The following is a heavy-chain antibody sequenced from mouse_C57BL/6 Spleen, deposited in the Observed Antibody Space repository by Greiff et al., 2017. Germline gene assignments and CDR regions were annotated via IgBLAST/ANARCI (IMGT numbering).Heavy chain of an antibody. J-gene: IGHJ3*01. CDR2: ISDGGSYT. CDR1: GFTFSSYA. CDR3: ATERGAY. V-gene: IGHV5-4*01. Sequence: EVKLMESGGGLVKPGGSLKLSCAASGFTFSSYAMSWVRQTPEKRLEWVATISDGGSYTYYPDNVKGRFTISRDNAKNNLYLQMSHLKSEDTAMYYWATERGAYWGQGTLVTVSA.